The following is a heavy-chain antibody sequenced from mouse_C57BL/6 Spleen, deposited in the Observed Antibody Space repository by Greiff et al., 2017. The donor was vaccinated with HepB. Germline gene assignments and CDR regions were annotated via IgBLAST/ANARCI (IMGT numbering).Heavy chain of an antibody. Sequence: DVKLVESGGGLVQPGGSLKLSCAASGFTFSDYYMYWVRQTPEKRLEWVAYISNGGGSTYYPDTVKGRFTISRDNAKNTLYLQMSRLKSEDTAMYYCAREGNLRYFDVWGTGTTVTVSS. CDR2: ISNGGGST. CDR1: GFTFSDYY. CDR3: AREGNLRYFDV. J-gene: IGHJ1*03. V-gene: IGHV5-12*01.